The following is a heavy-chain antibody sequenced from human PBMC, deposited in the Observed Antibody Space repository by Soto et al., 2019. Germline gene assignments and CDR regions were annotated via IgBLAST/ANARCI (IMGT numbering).Heavy chain of an antibody. J-gene: IGHJ6*02. CDR2: TSYDGTYT. D-gene: IGHD2-21*01. CDR3: TKDRQPLAFGYGLDV. V-gene: IGHV3-30*18. CDR1: GFTFNIFA. Sequence: QVHLVESGGGVVQPGRSLRLSCAASGFTFNIFAMHWVHQAPGKGLEWVATTSYDGTYTFYAGSVEGRFTISRDDSNDTLFLLLSGLRPEDTAVYYCTKDRQPLAFGYGLDVWGQGTTVTVSS.